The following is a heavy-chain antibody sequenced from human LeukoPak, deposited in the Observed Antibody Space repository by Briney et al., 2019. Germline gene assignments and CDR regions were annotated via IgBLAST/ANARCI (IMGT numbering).Heavy chain of an antibody. V-gene: IGHV3-43*01. CDR3: ANLAVFDY. CDR1: GFTFDDYT. J-gene: IGHJ4*02. Sequence: GGSLRLSCAASGFTFDDYTMHWVRQAPGKGLEWVSLISWDGGSTYYADSVKGRFTISRDNSKNTLNLQMNSLRAEDTAVYYCANLAVFDYWGQGTLVTVSS. CDR2: ISWDGGST. D-gene: IGHD6-19*01.